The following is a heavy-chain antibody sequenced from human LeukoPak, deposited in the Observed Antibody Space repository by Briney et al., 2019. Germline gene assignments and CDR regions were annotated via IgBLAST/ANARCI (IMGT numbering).Heavy chain of an antibody. D-gene: IGHD4-23*01. CDR1: GFSLSTSGMR. Sequence: SGPALVKPTQTLTLPCTFSGFSLSTSGMRVSWVRQPPGKALEWLARIDWDDDKFYSTSLKTRLTISKDTSKNQVVLTMTNMDPVDTATYYCARIAGSETRWGQGTLVTVSS. J-gene: IGHJ4*02. CDR2: IDWDDDK. CDR3: ARIAGSETR. V-gene: IGHV2-70*04.